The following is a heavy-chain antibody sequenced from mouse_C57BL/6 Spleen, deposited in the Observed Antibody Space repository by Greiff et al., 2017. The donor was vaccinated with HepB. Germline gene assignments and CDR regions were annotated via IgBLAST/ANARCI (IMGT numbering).Heavy chain of an antibody. CDR2: IYPGSGNT. Sequence: QVQLQQSGAELARPGASVKLSCKASGYTFTSYGISWVKQRTGQGLEWIGEIYPGSGNTYYNEKFKSKATLTADKSSSTAYMELSSLTSEDSAVYFCARRALITKVVADYWGQGTTLTVSS. J-gene: IGHJ2*01. CDR1: GYTFTSYG. V-gene: IGHV1-81*01. CDR3: ARRALITKVVADY. D-gene: IGHD1-1*01.